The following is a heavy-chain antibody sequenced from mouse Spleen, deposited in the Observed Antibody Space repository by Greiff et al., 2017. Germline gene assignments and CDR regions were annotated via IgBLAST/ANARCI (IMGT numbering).Heavy chain of an antibody. CDR3: TTYRSDYYAMDY. V-gene: IGHV1-5*01. CDR2: IYPGNSDT. J-gene: IGHJ4*01. Sequence: EVQLQQSGTVLARPGASVKMSCKASGYTFTSYWMHWVKQRPGQGLEWIGAIYPGNSDTSYNQKFKGKAKLTAVTSTSTAYMELSSLTNEDSAVYYCTTYRSDYYAMDYWGQGTSVTVSS. D-gene: IGHD2-14*01. CDR1: GYTFTSYW.